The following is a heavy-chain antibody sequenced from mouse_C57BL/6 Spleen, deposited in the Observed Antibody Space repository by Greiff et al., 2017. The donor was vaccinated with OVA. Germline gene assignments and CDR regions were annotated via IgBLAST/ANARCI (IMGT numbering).Heavy chain of an antibody. CDR3: GHITTVVAGVDY. CDR2: IDPSDSYT. CDR1: GYTFTSYW. Sequence: VQLQQPGAELVKPGASVKLSCKASGYTFTSYWMQWVKQRPGQGLEWIGEIDPSDSYTNYNQKFKGKATLTVDTSSSTAYMQLSSLTSEDSAVYYCGHITTVVAGVDYWGQGTTLTVSS. J-gene: IGHJ2*01. D-gene: IGHD1-1*01. V-gene: IGHV1-50*01.